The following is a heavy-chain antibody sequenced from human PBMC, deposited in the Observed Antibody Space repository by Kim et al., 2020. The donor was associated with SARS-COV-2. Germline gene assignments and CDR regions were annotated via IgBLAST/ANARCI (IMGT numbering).Heavy chain of an antibody. CDR2: ISSSGSTI. CDR3: ARALRFLEWLPQTKMRVGYCLYY. D-gene: IGHD3-3*01. CDR1: GFTFSDYY. Sequence: GGSRRLSCAASGFTFSDYYMSCIRQAPGKGLEWVSYISSSGSTIYYADSVKGRFTIARDNAKNSLYLQMNSLRAEDTAVDYCARALRFLEWLPQTKMRVGYCLYYWGHRTLVTVSS. J-gene: IGHJ4*01. V-gene: IGHV3-11*01.